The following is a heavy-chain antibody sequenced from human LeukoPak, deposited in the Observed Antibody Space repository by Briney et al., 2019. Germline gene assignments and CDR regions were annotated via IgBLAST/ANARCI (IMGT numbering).Heavy chain of an antibody. CDR2: IYYSGST. CDR1: GGSISSGGYY. CDR3: AAYYHSDRSGYPR. V-gene: IGHV4-31*03. Sequence: PSETLSLTCTVSGGSISSGGYYWNWIRQHPGKGLEWIGYIYYSGSTYYNPSLKSRVTISVDTSENQFSLKLSSVTAADTAVYCCAAYYHSDRSGYPRWGQGTLVTVSS. J-gene: IGHJ4*02. D-gene: IGHD3-22*01.